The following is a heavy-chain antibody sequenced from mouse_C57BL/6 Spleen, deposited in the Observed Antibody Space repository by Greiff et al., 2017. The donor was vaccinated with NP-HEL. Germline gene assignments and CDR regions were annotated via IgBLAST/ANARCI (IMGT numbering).Heavy chain of an antibody. V-gene: IGHV1-53*01. CDR1: GYTFTSYW. J-gene: IGHJ3*01. D-gene: IGHD1-1*01. CDR2: INPSNGGT. CDR3: ARGGVDYYGSEEEFAY. Sequence: QVQLKQSGTDLVKPGASVKLSCKASGYTFTSYWMHWVKQRPGQGLEWIGNINPSNGGTNYNEKFKSKATLTVDKSSSTAYMQLSSLTSEDSAVYYCARGGVDYYGSEEEFAYWGQGTLVTVSA.